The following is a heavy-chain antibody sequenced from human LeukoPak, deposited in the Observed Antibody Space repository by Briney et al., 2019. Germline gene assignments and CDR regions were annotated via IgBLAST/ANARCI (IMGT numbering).Heavy chain of an antibody. CDR2: FYSSGST. D-gene: IGHD2/OR15-2a*01. CDR1: GGSITTYP. CDR3: ARDFSSKNWFDT. Sequence: SETLSLTCTVFGGSITTYPWSWIRQPAGRGLEWIGRFYSSGSTDYNPSLKSRVTMSVDTSKNQVSLKLSSVTAADTAIYYCARDFSSKNWFDTWGQGTLVTVSS. V-gene: IGHV4-4*07. J-gene: IGHJ5*02.